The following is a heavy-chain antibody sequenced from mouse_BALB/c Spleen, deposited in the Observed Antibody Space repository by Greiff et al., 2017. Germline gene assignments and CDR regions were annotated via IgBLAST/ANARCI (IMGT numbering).Heavy chain of an antibody. D-gene: IGHD2-3*01. CDR1: GYSITSGYY. CDR2: ISYDGSN. J-gene: IGHJ1*01. CDR3: AFGDGYFSWYFDV. V-gene: IGHV3-6*02. Sequence: EVKLQESGPGLVKPSQSLSLTCSVTGYSITSGYYWNWIRQFPGNKLEWMGYISYDGSNNYNPSLKNRISITRDTSKNQFFLKLNSVTTEDTATYYCAFGDGYFSWYFDVWGAGTTVTVSS.